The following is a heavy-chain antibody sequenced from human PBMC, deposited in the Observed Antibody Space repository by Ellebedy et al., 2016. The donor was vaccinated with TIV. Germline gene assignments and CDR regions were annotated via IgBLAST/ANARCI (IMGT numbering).Heavy chain of an antibody. CDR1: GYSFTSYW. J-gene: IGHJ4*02. CDR2: INPGDSYT. Sequence: PGGSLRLSCTGSGYSFTSYWISWVRQMPGKGLEWMGRINPGDSYTHYSPSFQGHVTISADKSIDTAYLQWSSLKASDTAMYFCACALGGGWYSYWGQGTLVTVSS. CDR3: ACALGGGWYSY. V-gene: IGHV5-10-1*01. D-gene: IGHD2-15*01.